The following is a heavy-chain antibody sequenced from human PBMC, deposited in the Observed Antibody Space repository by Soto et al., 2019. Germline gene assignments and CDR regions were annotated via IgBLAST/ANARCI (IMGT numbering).Heavy chain of an antibody. Sequence: ASVKVSCKTSGYIFTSYCISWVRQAPGQGLEWMGWISAYNGNTNYAQELQGRVTMTTDTSTSTAYMELRSLRSDDTAVYYCARGGQWPPTRHFDPWGQGTLVTVSS. J-gene: IGHJ5*02. CDR3: ARGGQWPPTRHFDP. V-gene: IGHV1-18*01. CDR1: GYIFTSYC. D-gene: IGHD6-19*01. CDR2: ISAYNGNT.